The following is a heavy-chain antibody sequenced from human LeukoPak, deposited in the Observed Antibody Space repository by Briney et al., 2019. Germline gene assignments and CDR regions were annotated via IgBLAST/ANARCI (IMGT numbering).Heavy chain of an antibody. CDR1: GGSTSGYY. CDR3: ARHGGLRYQLLYNY. Sequence: SETLSLTCTVSGGSTSGYYWGWIRQPPGKGLEWIGSIYHSGSTYYNPSLKSRVTISVDTSKNQFSLKLSSVTAADTAVYYCARHGGLRYQLLYNYWGQGTLVTVSS. CDR2: IYHSGST. J-gene: IGHJ4*02. V-gene: IGHV4-38-2*02. D-gene: IGHD2-2*02.